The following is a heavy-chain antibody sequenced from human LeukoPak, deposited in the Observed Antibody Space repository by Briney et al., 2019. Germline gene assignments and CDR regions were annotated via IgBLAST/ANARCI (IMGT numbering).Heavy chain of an antibody. Sequence: GASVKVSCKASGYTFTSYYMHWVRQAPGKGLEWMGGFDPEDGERIYAQKFQGRVTMTEDTSTDTAYMELSSLTSEDTAMYYCATENFGLGSPFDPWGQGTLVTVSS. CDR2: FDPEDGER. D-gene: IGHD3-16*01. J-gene: IGHJ5*02. CDR3: ATENFGLGSPFDP. V-gene: IGHV1-24*01. CDR1: GYTFTSYY.